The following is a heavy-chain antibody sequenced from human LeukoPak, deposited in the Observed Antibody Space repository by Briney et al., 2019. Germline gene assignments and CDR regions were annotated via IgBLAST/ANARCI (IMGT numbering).Heavy chain of an antibody. V-gene: IGHV4-39*07. CDR1: GGSISSSSYY. CDR2: INHSGST. J-gene: IGHJ4*02. D-gene: IGHD1-26*01. CDR3: ARREWELLPID. Sequence: SETLSLTCTVSGGSISSSSYYWGWIRQPPGKGLEWIGEINHSGSTNYNPSLKSRVTISVDTSKNQFSLKLSSVTAADTAVYYCARREWELLPIDWGQGTLVTVSS.